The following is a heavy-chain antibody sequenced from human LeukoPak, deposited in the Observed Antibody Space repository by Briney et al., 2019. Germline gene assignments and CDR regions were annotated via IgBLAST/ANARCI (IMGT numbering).Heavy chain of an antibody. CDR2: IYYSGST. J-gene: IGHJ4*02. CDR3: ARRRDGYPRVDFDY. V-gene: IGHV4-39*01. Sequence: SETLSLTCTVSGGSISSSSYYWGWIRQPPGQGLEWIGSIYYSGSTYYNPSLKSRVTISVDTSKNQFSLKLSSVTAADTAVYYCARRRDGYPRVDFDYWGQGTLVTVSS. CDR1: GGSISSSSYY. D-gene: IGHD5-24*01.